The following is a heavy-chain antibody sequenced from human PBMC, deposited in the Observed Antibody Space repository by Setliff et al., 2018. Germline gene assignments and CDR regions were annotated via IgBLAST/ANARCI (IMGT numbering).Heavy chain of an antibody. CDR1: AGSLSDYY. CDR3: ARDPLTTNRRRAFDI. J-gene: IGHJ3*02. V-gene: IGHV4-34*01. Sequence: KPSETLSLTCGGYAGSLSDYYWSWIRQPPGKGLEWIGEINQSGSTTYNPSLKGRVTISVDTSKNQFSLKLSSVTAADTAVYYCARDPLTTNRRRAFDIWGQGTMVTVSS. D-gene: IGHD4-17*01. CDR2: INQSGST.